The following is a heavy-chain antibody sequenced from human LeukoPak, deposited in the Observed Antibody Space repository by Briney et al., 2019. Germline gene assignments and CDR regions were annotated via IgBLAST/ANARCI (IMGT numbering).Heavy chain of an antibody. CDR2: IYHRGST. CDR1: GGSISSGGYY. D-gene: IGHD2-2*01. J-gene: IGHJ3*02. CDR3: ARGLIVVVPAAIDPRWDAFDI. V-gene: IGHV4-30-2*01. Sequence: ASQTLPLTCTVSGGSISSGGYYWIWIRQPPGKGLEWIGYIYHRGSTYYNPSLKSRVTISVDRSKNQFSLKLSSVTAADTAVYYCARGLIVVVPAAIDPRWDAFDIWGQGTMVTVSS.